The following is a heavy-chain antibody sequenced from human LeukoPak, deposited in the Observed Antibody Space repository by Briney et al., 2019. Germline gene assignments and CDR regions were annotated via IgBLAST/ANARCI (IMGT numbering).Heavy chain of an antibody. Sequence: PSETLSLTCAVYGGSFSGYCWSWIRQPPGKGLEWIGEINHSGSTNYNPSLKSRVTISVDTSKNQFSLKLSSVTAADTAVYYCARGRRQQLAYYYYYGMDVWGQGTTVTVSS. J-gene: IGHJ6*02. CDR1: GGSFSGYC. V-gene: IGHV4-34*01. CDR3: ARGRRQQLAYYYYYGMDV. CDR2: INHSGST. D-gene: IGHD6-13*01.